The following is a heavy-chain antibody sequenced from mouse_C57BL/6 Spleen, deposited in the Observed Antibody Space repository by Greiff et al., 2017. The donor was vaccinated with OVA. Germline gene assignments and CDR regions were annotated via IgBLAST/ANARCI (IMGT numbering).Heavy chain of an antibody. V-gene: IGHV1-69*01. CDR2: IDPSDSYT. CDR1: GYTFTSYW. CDR3: ARSYSSPAWFAY. J-gene: IGHJ3*01. D-gene: IGHD2-5*01. Sequence: QVQLQQPGAELVMPGASVKLSCKASGYTFTSYWMHWVKQRPGQGLEWIGEIDPSDSYTNYNQKFKGKSTLTVDKSSSTAYMQLSSLTSEDSAVYYCARSYSSPAWFAYWGQGTLVTVSA.